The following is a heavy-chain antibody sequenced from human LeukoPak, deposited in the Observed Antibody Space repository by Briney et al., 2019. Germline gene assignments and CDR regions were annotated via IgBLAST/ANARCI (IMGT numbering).Heavy chain of an antibody. V-gene: IGHV3-48*04. CDR1: GFTFSSYS. J-gene: IGHJ4*02. Sequence: GGSLRLSCAASGFTFSSYSMNWVRQAPGKGLEWVSYISSSSSTIYYADSVKGRFTISRDNAKNSLYLQMNSLRAEDTAVYYCARSHDYVWGSYRSFDYWGQGTLVTVSS. CDR3: ARSHDYVWGSYRSFDY. D-gene: IGHD3-16*02. CDR2: ISSSSSTI.